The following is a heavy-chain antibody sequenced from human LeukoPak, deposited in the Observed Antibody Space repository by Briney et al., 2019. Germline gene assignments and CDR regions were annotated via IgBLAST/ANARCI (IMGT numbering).Heavy chain of an antibody. CDR3: AKDFRIGYSAHFDY. D-gene: IGHD2-21*01. CDR1: GFTFSSYS. V-gene: IGHV3-21*04. CDR2: ISSSSSYI. Sequence: GGSLRLSCAASGFTFSSYSMNWVRQAPGKGLEWVSSISSSSSYIYYADSVKGRFTISRDNAKNSLYLQMDSLRAEDTAVYYCAKDFRIGYSAHFDYWGQGALVTVSS. J-gene: IGHJ4*02.